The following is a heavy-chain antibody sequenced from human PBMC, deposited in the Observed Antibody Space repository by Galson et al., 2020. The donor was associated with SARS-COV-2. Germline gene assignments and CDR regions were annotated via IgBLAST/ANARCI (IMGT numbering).Heavy chain of an antibody. J-gene: IGHJ5*02. Sequence: SETLSLTCTVSGGSISSSRYYWGWIRQPPGKGLAWIGSFYPSGSTDYNPSLKSRVTMSVDTSKNQFSLKLSSLTAADTAVYYCARHCYGDSCYGWFDPWGQGTLVTVSS. D-gene: IGHD2-15*01. V-gene: IGHV4-39*01. CDR3: ARHCYGDSCYGWFDP. CDR2: FYPSGST. CDR1: GGSISSSRYY.